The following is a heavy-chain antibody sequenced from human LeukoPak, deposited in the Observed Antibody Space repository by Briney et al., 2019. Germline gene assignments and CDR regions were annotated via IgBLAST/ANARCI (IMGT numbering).Heavy chain of an antibody. CDR3: ASRSSIWSGYQDTLYYFDS. CDR2: IYYSGST. J-gene: IGHJ4*02. D-gene: IGHD3-3*01. CDR1: GGSISNYY. V-gene: IGHV4-59*13. Sequence: SETLSLTCSVSGGSISNYYWSWIRQPLGKRLEWIGHIYYSGSTNYNPSLKSRVTISVDTSKNQFSLKLSSVTAADTAVYYCASRSSIWSGYQDTLYYFDSWGQGTLVTVSS.